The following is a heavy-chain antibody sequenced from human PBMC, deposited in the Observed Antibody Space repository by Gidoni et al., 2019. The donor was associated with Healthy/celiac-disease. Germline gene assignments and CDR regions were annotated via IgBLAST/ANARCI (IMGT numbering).Heavy chain of an antibody. CDR3: ARLGLGLGTTVESEGLDY. J-gene: IGHJ4*02. CDR2: IYYSGST. CDR1: GGSISSRSYS. V-gene: IGHV4-39*01. D-gene: IGHD4-17*01. Sequence: QLQLQESGPGLVKPSETLSLTCTVSGGSISSRSYSWGWIRQPPGKGLEWIGSIYYSGSTYYNPSLKSRVTISVDTSKNQFSLKLSSVTAADTAVYYCARLGLGLGTTVESEGLDYWGQGTLVTVSS.